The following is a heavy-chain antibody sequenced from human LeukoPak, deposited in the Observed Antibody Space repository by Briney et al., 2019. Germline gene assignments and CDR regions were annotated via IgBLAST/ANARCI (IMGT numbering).Heavy chain of an antibody. V-gene: IGHV3-48*04. Sequence: GGSLRLSCAASGFTFSSYSMNWVRQAPGKGLEWVSYISSRSSTIYYADSVKGRFTISRDNANKSLYLQMNSLRAEDTAVYYCARAHDHGDYLGLDNWGQGTLVTVSS. J-gene: IGHJ4*02. CDR1: GFTFSSYS. CDR3: ARAHDHGDYLGLDN. D-gene: IGHD4-17*01. CDR2: ISSRSSTI.